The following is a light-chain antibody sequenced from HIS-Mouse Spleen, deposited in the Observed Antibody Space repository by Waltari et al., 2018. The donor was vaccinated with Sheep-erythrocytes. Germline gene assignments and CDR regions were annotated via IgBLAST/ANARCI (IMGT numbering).Light chain of an antibody. CDR1: SSDVGSYNL. CDR3: CSYAGSSTPWV. V-gene: IGLV2-23*01. CDR2: EGS. J-gene: IGLJ3*02. Sequence: QSALTQPASVSGSPGQSITISCTGTSSDVGSYNLVSWYQQHPGKAPKLMIYEGSKRPSWVSNRVSGSKAGNTASRTISGLQAEDEADYYCCSYAGSSTPWVFGGGTKLTVL.